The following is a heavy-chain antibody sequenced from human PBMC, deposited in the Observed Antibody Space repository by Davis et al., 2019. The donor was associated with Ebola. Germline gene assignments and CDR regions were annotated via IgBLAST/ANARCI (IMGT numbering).Heavy chain of an antibody. D-gene: IGHD3-10*01. CDR3: ARDYGSGSYGWFDP. CDR1: GYTFTSYD. J-gene: IGHJ5*02. V-gene: IGHV1-8*02. CDR2: MNPNSGNT. Sequence: ASVKVSCKASGYTFTSYDINWVRQATGQGLEWMGWMNPNSGNTGYAQKFQDRVTITADASTSTAYMELSSLRSEDTALYYCARDYGSGSYGWFDPWGQGTLVTVSS.